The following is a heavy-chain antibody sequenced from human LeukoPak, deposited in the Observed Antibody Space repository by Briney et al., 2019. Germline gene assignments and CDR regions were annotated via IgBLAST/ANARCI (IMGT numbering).Heavy chain of an antibody. J-gene: IGHJ5*02. CDR1: GGSISSSSYY. Sequence: SETLSLTCTVSGGSISSSSYYWGWIRQPPGKGLEWIGSIYYSGSTYYNPSLKSRVSISVHTSKNQFSLKLRSVTAADTAVYYCARPVPSRLGWFDPWGQEPWSPSPQ. CDR2: IYYSGST. D-gene: IGHD1-1*01. CDR3: ARPVPSRLGWFDP. V-gene: IGHV4-39*01.